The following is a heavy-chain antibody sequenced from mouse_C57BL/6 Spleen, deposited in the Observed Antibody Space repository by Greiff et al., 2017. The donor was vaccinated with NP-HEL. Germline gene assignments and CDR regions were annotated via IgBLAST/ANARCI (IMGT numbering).Heavy chain of an antibody. J-gene: IGHJ2*01. CDR2: IHPNSGST. Sequence: QVQLKQPGAELVKPGASVKLSCKASGYTFTSYWMHWVKQRPGQGLEWIGMIHPNSGSTNYNEKFKSKATLTVDKSSSTAYMQLSSLTSKDSAVYYSESRWDVGDYWGQGTTLTVSS. CDR3: ESRWDVGDY. V-gene: IGHV1-64*01. D-gene: IGHD4-1*01. CDR1: GYTFTSYW.